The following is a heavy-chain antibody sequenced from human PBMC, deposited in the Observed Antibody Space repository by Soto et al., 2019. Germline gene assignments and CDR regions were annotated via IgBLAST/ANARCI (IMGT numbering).Heavy chain of an antibody. D-gene: IGHD6-19*01. Sequence: QVQLVQSGAEVKKPGSSVKVSCKASGYTFTSYDIHWVRQAPGQRLEWMGWINAGNGNTKYSQKFQDRVTITRDTSASTAYMELSSLRSEDTSVYYCARDLGGWPEYWGQGTLVTVSS. CDR1: GYTFTSYD. CDR3: ARDLGGWPEY. J-gene: IGHJ4*02. CDR2: INAGNGNT. V-gene: IGHV1-3*01.